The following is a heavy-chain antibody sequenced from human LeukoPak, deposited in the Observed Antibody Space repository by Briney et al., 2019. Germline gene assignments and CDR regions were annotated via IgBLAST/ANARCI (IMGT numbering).Heavy chain of an antibody. Sequence: GGSLRLSCAASGFTFSSYAMHWVRQAPGKGLEWVAVISYDGSNKYYADSVKGRFTISRDNSKNTLYLQMNSLRAEDTAVYYCARDLWLRSGGLDYWGQGTLVTVSS. V-gene: IGHV3-30*04. J-gene: IGHJ4*02. CDR1: GFTFSSYA. CDR2: ISYDGSNK. CDR3: ARDLWLRSGGLDY. D-gene: IGHD3-10*02.